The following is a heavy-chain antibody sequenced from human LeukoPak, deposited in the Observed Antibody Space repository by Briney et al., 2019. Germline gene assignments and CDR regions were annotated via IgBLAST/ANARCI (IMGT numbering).Heavy chain of an antibody. CDR3: ARSSGVITVAPFDC. Sequence: PSETLSLTCTVSGGSISSGDYYWSWVRQPPGKGLEWIGYIYYSGSTYYNPSLKRRVTISLDTFKNQFSLKLRYVTAADTAVYYCARSSGVITVAPFDCWGQGTLVTVSS. CDR2: IYYSGST. J-gene: IGHJ4*02. CDR1: GGSISSGDYY. D-gene: IGHD4-23*01. V-gene: IGHV4-30-4*01.